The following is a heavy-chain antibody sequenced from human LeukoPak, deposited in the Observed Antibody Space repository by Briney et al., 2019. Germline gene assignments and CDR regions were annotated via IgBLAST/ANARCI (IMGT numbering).Heavy chain of an antibody. CDR3: AKHSAQRSVDIVATMGV. CDR1: GFTFSSYA. D-gene: IGHD5-12*01. Sequence: GGSLRLSCAASGFTFSSYAMSWVRQAPGKGLDWASTISGSGGSTYYADSVKGRFTISRDNSKNTLYLQMNSLRAEDTAVYYCAKHSAQRSVDIVATMGVWGQGTLVTVSS. V-gene: IGHV3-23*01. CDR2: ISGSGGST. J-gene: IGHJ4*02.